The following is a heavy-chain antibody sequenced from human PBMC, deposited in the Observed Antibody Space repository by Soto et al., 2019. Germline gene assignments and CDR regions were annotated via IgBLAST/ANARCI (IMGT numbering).Heavy chain of an antibody. CDR1: EYTFTDYY. D-gene: IGHD6-13*01. J-gene: IGHJ4*01. Sequence: KKRWASVKVSCKSSEYTFTDYYIHWVRQAPGQGLEWMGLINPSGGSTSYAKKLQDRYTMTRNTSTSTVYMELSSLRSEDTAVYYCATAADSNSWYEFWSQGTLVTVSS. CDR3: ATAADSNSWYEF. CDR2: INPSGGST. V-gene: IGHV1-46*04.